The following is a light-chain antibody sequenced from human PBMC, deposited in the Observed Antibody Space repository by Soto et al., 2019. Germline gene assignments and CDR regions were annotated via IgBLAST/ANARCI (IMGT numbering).Light chain of an antibody. CDR2: STS. V-gene: IGKV1-12*02. J-gene: IGKJ1*01. CDR3: QQAHSLPWT. Sequence: DIQMTQSPSSVSASAGHRVNITCRASQGSNSWVGWYQQKPGEAPKLLIYSTSFLQSGVPSRFSGSGSGTDFILTISSLQPEDFATYFCQQAHSLPWTFGQGTKVELK. CDR1: QGSNSW.